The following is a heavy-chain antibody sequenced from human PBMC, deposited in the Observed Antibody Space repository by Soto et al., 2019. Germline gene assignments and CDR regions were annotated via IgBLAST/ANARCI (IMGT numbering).Heavy chain of an antibody. D-gene: IGHD3-22*01. CDR3: ARDLHRVSSGYYIYFQN. CDR1: GFTFSSYS. J-gene: IGHJ1*01. V-gene: IGHV3-21*01. CDR2: ISSSSSYI. Sequence: GGSLRLSCPASGFTFSSYSMNWVRQAPGKGLEWVSSISSSSSYIYYADSVKGRFTISRDNAKNSLYLQMTSRRAEERAVDDGARDLHRVSSGYYIYFQNWGQDSRLTVSS.